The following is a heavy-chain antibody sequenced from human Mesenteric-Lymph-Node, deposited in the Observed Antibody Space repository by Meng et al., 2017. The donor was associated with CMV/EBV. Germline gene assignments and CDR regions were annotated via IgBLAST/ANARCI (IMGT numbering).Heavy chain of an antibody. J-gene: IGHJ4*02. V-gene: IGHV4-34*01. CDR3: ARYYFGSGSSPDH. CDR2: ISHSGST. D-gene: IGHD3-10*01. Sequence: CAVYGGSVSGYCWRWIRQPTGEGLEWIGGISHSGSTTYIPSLKRRITISVDTSKNQFSLRLSSVTAADTAVYYCARYYFGSGSSPDHWGQGILVTVSS. CDR1: GGSVSGYC.